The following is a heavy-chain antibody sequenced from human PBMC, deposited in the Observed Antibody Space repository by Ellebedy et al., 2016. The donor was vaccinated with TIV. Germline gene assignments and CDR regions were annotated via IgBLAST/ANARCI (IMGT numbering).Heavy chain of an antibody. CDR3: ARASPPVRGVFDY. CDR2: INPSGGST. CDR1: GYTFTSYY. V-gene: IGHV1-46*01. Sequence: ASVKVSXXASGYTFTSYYMHWVRQAPGQGLEWMGIINPSGGSTSYAQKFQGRVTMTRDTSTSTVYMELSSLRSEDTAVYYCARASPPVRGVFDYWGQGTLVTVSS. D-gene: IGHD3-10*01. J-gene: IGHJ4*02.